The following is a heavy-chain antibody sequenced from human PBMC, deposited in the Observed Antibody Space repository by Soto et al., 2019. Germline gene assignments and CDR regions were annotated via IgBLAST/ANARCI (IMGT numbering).Heavy chain of an antibody. J-gene: IGHJ6*02. CDR2: IIPIFGTA. D-gene: IGHD2-2*01. CDR3: ARDELHIVVVPAAIKDYYYGMDV. V-gene: IGHV1-69*01. Sequence: QVQLVQSGAEVKKPGSSVKVSYKASGGTFSSYAISWVRQAPGQGLEWMGGIIPIFGTANYAQKFQGRVTITADESTSTAYMELSSLRSEDTAVYYCARDELHIVVVPAAIKDYYYGMDVWGQGTTVTVSS. CDR1: GGTFSSYA.